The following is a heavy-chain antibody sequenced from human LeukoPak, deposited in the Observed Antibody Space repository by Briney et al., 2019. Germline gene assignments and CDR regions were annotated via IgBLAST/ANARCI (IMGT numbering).Heavy chain of an antibody. D-gene: IGHD6-13*01. CDR2: ISHSGSA. CDR1: GESFSGYY. CDR3: AKDRAAWEQQLKRGNWFDP. J-gene: IGHJ5*02. Sequence: SETLSLTCAVYGESFSGYYWSWIRQPPGKGLEWIGEISHSGSASYNPSLKSRVIISADTSKNQFSLSLRSVTAADTAVYYCAKDRAAWEQQLKRGNWFDPWGQGTLVTVSS. V-gene: IGHV4-34*01.